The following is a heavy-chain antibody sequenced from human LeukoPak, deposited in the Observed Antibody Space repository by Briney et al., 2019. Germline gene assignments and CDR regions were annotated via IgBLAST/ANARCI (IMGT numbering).Heavy chain of an antibody. J-gene: IGHJ3*02. D-gene: IGHD2-2*01. CDR3: ARDGSQLLGKVDAFDI. CDR1: GFTFSSYG. V-gene: IGHV3-7*04. CDR2: IKQDGSEK. Sequence: QAGGSLRLSCAASGFTFSSYGMHWVRQAPGKGLEWVANIKQDGSEKYYVDSVKGQFTISRDNAKNSLYLQMNSLRAEDTAVYYCARDGSQLLGKVDAFDIWGQGTMVTVSS.